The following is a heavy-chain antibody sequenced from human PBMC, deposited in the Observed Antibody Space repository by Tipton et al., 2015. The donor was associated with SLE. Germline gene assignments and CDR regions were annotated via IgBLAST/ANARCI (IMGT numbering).Heavy chain of an antibody. D-gene: IGHD6-25*01. CDR1: GGSVSSGSYY. CDR3: AGDQRFMDAFDI. V-gene: IGHV4-39*07. CDR2: IYYSGST. J-gene: IGHJ3*02. Sequence: LRLSCTVSGGSVSSGSYYWSWIRQPPGKGLEWIGSIYYSGSTYYNPSLKSRVTISVDTSKNQFSLKLSSVTAADTAVYYCAGDQRFMDAFDIWGQGTMVTVSS.